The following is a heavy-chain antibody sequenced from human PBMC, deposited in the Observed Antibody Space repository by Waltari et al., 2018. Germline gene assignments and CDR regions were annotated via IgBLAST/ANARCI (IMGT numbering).Heavy chain of an antibody. CDR2: IGTAGDT. CDR3: ARGDSSGWYYFDY. J-gene: IGHJ4*02. D-gene: IGHD6-19*01. Sequence: EVQLVESGGGLVQPGGSLRLSCAASGFNFSSYDMHWVRQATGKGLEWVSAIGTAGDTYYPGSVKGRFTISRENAKNSVYLQMNSLRAGDTAVYYCARGDSSGWYYFDYWGQGTLVTVSS. CDR1: GFNFSSYD. V-gene: IGHV3-13*01.